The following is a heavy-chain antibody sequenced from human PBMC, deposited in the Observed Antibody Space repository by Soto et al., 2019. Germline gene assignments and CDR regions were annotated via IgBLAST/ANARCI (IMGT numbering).Heavy chain of an antibody. CDR1: GGSINNGVYY. J-gene: IGHJ3*02. D-gene: IGHD3-16*02. CDR3: ARADANRNDYVWGSYRPEAFDI. Sequence: SETLSLTCTVSGGSINNGVYYWSWIRQHPGKGLQWIGYIYYSGSTYYNSSLKSRVTISLDTSKNQFSLKLSSLTAADTAVYYCARADANRNDYVWGSYRPEAFDIWGQGTMVTVS. V-gene: IGHV4-31*03. CDR2: IYYSGST.